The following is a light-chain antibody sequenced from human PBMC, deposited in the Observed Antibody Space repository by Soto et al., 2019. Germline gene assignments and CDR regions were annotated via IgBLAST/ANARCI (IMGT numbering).Light chain of an antibody. J-gene: IGKJ5*01. Sequence: FTQSPCTLSLSPGERGTISCRASQSVTTRLAWYQHKTGQAPTLLISGASNRDSGVPVRFSGSGSGTDFTLTITRLEPEDFALYYCQQYGGSPITFGLGTRLDIK. CDR2: GAS. V-gene: IGKV3-20*01. CDR3: QQYGGSPIT. CDR1: QSVTTR.